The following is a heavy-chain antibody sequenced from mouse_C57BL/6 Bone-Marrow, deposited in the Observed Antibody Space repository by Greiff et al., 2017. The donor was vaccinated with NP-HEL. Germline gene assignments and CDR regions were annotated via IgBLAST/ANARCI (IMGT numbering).Heavy chain of an antibody. CDR1: GYTFTSYG. V-gene: IGHV1-81*01. J-gene: IGHJ2*01. Sequence: QVHVKQSGAELARPGASAKLSCKASGYTFTSYGISWVKQRTGQDLEWIGEIYPRSGNTYYNEKFKGKATLTADKSSSTAYMELRSLTSEDSAVYFCARLGGGEKRFWGQGTTLTVSS. CDR2: IYPRSGNT. CDR3: ARLGGGEKRF.